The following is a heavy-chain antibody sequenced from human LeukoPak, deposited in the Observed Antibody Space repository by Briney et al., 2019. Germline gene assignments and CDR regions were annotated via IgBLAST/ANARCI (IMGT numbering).Heavy chain of an antibody. CDR3: ARRGRSSSNFDF. J-gene: IGHJ4*02. CDR2: IDPTDSYT. Sequence: TMRLCCKGYGYSFTSDWITWVRQMTGKGLEWMGTIDPTDSYTNYSPSFQGHVTISTDKSISTAYLQWSSLKASDTAIYYCARRGRSSSNFDFWGQGTLVTVSS. D-gene: IGHD6-6*01. CDR1: GYSFTSDW. V-gene: IGHV5-10-1*01.